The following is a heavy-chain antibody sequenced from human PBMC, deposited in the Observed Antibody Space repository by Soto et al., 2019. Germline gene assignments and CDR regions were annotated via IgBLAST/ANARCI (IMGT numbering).Heavy chain of an antibody. CDR2: ISSNGGST. J-gene: IGHJ6*02. CDR3: VRNLVNLVVATYRMDV. V-gene: IGHV3-64D*06. D-gene: IGHD2-15*01. CDR1: GCTFSSYA. Sequence: GGSLRLSCSASGCTFSSYAMHWVRQAPGKGLEYVSAISSNGGSTYYADSVKGRFTISRDNSKNTLYLQMSSLRAEDTAVYYCVRNLVNLVVATYRMDVWGQGTTVTVSS.